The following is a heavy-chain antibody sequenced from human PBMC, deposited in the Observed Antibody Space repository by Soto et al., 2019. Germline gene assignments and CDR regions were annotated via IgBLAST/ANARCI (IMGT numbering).Heavy chain of an antibody. D-gene: IGHD6-6*01. Sequence: QVQLVESGGGVVQPGRSLGLSCAASGFTFSRYVMHWVRQAPGKGLEWVALISSDGSSEYYADSVRGRFTISRDTSTNTLYLQMNSLRVEDTALYFCARARSPDYNYYDLKAWGQGTTFTVSS. CDR3: ARARSPDYNYYDLKA. J-gene: IGHJ6*02. CDR2: ISSDGSSE. V-gene: IGHV3-30-3*01. CDR1: GFTFSRYV.